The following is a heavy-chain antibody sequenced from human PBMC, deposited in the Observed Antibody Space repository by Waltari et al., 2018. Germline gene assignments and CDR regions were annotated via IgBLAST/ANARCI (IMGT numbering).Heavy chain of an antibody. CDR2: ISAYTGDT. D-gene: IGHD6-6*01. Sequence: QVQLVQSGGEVKKPGASVKVSCKSSGYPFISYGVSWGRQAPGQGLEWMAWISAYTGDTKYSPKLLGRVTVTTDTSMSTAYMELRSRRSDDTAVYYCARDESSLLAPWGQGTLVTVSS. CDR3: ARDESSLLAP. V-gene: IGHV1-18*01. CDR1: GYPFISYG. J-gene: IGHJ5*02.